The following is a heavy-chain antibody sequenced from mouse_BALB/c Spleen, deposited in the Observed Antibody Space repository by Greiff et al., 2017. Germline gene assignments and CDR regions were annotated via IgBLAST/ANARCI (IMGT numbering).Heavy chain of an antibody. V-gene: IGHV5-6-5*01. CDR2: ISSGGST. Sequence: EVQGVESGGGLVKPGGSLKLSCAASGFTFSSYAMSWVRQTPEKRLEWVASISSGGSTYYPDSVKGRFTISRDNARNILYLQMSSLRSEDTAMYYCARGISYGKGDWYFDVWGAGTTVTVSS. D-gene: IGHD1-1*01. CDR3: ARGISYGKGDWYFDV. J-gene: IGHJ1*01. CDR1: GFTFSSYA.